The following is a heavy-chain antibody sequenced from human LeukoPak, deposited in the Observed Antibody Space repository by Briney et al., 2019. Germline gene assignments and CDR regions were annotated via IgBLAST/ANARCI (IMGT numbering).Heavy chain of an antibody. CDR3: AKGENIYYYYGMDV. J-gene: IGHJ6*02. Sequence: PGGSLRLSCTPSGFTFSSHAMSWVRQAPGKGLEWVSGISGNGAGAYYGDSVKGRFTISRDNSKNTLYLQMNSLRAEDTAVYYCAKGENIYYYYGMDVWGQGTTVTVSS. D-gene: IGHD1/OR15-1a*01. CDR1: GFTFSSHA. V-gene: IGHV3-23*02. CDR2: ISGNGAGA.